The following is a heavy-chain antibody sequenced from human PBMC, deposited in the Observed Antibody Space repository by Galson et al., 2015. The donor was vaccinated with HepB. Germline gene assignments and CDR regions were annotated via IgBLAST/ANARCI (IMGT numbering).Heavy chain of an antibody. CDR2: INHSGST. Sequence: ETLSLTCAVYGGSFSGYYWSWIRQPPGKGLEWIGEINHSGSTNYNPSLKSRVTISVDTSKNQFSLKLSSVTAADTAVYYCARGHRRYYYDSSGFGYFDYWGQGTLVTVSS. CDR1: GGSFSGYY. D-gene: IGHD3-22*01. V-gene: IGHV4-34*01. J-gene: IGHJ4*02. CDR3: ARGHRRYYYDSSGFGYFDY.